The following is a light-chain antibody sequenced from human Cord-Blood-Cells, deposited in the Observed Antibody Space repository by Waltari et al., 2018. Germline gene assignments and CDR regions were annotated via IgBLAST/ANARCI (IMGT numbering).Light chain of an antibody. V-gene: IGKV4-1*01. J-gene: IGKJ2*01. Sequence: DIVLTQSPDSLAVSLRESATTHCKSTQSVLYSSNNKNYLAWYQQKPGQPPKLLIYWASTRESGVPDRFSGSGSGTDFTLTISSLQAEDVAVYYCQQYYSTPYTFGQGTKLEIK. CDR3: QQYYSTPYT. CDR1: QSVLYSSNNKNY. CDR2: WAS.